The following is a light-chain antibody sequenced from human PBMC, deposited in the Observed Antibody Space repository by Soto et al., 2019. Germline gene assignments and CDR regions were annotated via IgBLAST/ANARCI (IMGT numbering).Light chain of an antibody. CDR2: DTS. J-gene: IGKJ4*01. CDR3: QQYNNWPPLT. V-gene: IGKV3-15*01. CDR1: QSVSSS. Sequence: EVVMTQSPDTLSVSPGERVTLSCRASQSVSSSLAWYQQKPGQAPRLLIYDTSTRATAIPARFSGSGSGTEFTLTISSLQSEDFAVYYCQQYNNWPPLTFGGGTKVDIK.